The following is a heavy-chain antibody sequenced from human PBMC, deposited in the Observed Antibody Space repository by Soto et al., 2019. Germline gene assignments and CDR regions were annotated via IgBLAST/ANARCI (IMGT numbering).Heavy chain of an antibody. J-gene: IGHJ6*02. CDR1: GGSIRSGDYY. V-gene: IGHV4-30-4*01. CDR3: ARGTLRYSYGYHYYYGMDV. CDR2: IYYSGST. Sequence: TLSLTCTVSGGSIRSGDYYWNWIRQPPWKGLEWTGYIYYSGSTYYNPSLKSRVTISVDTSKNQFSLKLSSVTAADTAVYYCARGTLRYSYGYHYYYGMDVWGQGTTVTVSS. D-gene: IGHD5-18*01.